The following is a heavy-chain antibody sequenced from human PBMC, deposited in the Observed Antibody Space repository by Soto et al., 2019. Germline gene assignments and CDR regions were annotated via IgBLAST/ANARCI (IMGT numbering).Heavy chain of an antibody. CDR3: ARKTSRFMAAGRRINYFDL. Sequence: SETLSLTCTVSGGSISSGPYSWGWIRQTPGEGLEWIGSFHYSENTYYNPSLKSRVTISVDTSKNHFSLKLKSVSAADTAMYYRARKTSRFMAAGRRINYFDLWGQGTLVTVSS. CDR1: GGSISSGPYS. J-gene: IGHJ5*02. D-gene: IGHD1-7*01. V-gene: IGHV4-39*02. CDR2: FHYSENT.